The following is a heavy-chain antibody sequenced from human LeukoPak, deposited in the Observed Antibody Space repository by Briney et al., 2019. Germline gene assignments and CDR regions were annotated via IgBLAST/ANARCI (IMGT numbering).Heavy chain of an antibody. D-gene: IGHD2-2*01. V-gene: IGHV3-48*04. CDR1: GITFGSYW. Sequence: PGGSLRLSCAASGITFGSYWMSWVRQAPGKGLEWVSHISSSGTTIYHADSVKGRFTISRDNAKNSLYLQMSSLRAEDTAVYYCAREDCTTTSCFFNYWGQGTLVTVSS. J-gene: IGHJ4*02. CDR2: ISSSGTTI. CDR3: AREDCTTTSCFFNY.